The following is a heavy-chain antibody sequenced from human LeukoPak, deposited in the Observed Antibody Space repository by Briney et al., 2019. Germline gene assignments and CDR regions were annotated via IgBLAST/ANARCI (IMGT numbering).Heavy chain of an antibody. Sequence: SETLSLTCTVSGGSITNYYWSWIRQPPGKGLECIGYIYYSGSTNYNPSLKSRVTISLHTSKSQFSLKLNSVTAADTAVYYCAREAAGQWFDPWGQGTLVTVSS. V-gene: IGHV4-59*01. CDR2: IYYSGST. D-gene: IGHD6-25*01. J-gene: IGHJ5*02. CDR3: AREAAGQWFDP. CDR1: GGSITNYY.